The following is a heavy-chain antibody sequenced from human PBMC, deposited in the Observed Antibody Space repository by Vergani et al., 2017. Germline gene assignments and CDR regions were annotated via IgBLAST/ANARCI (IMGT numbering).Heavy chain of an antibody. CDR2: ISYDGTNK. J-gene: IGHJ6*03. CDR3: ARDRGDWRYSRYFYNYYMDV. V-gene: IGHV3-30-3*01. CDR1: GFTFGYHG. Sequence: QVQLVESGGGVVQPGRSLRLSCAASGFTFGYHGIHWVRRAPGKGLEWVALISYDGTNKYYTNSVRGRFTISRDNSKSTLFLQMNSLRVEDMAVYYCARDRGDWRYSRYFYNYYMDVWGKGTTVTVSS. D-gene: IGHD2-8*02.